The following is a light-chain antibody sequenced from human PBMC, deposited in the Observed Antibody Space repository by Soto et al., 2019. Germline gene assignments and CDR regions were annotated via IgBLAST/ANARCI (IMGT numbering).Light chain of an antibody. CDR3: QQSYSTPPTT. CDR2: AAS. V-gene: IGKV1-39*01. Sequence: DIQMTQSPSSLSASVGDRVTITCRASQSISSYLNWYQQKPGKAPKLLIYAASSLQSGVPSRFSGSGSVTDFTLTISCLQTEDFATYYCQQSYSTPPTTVGQGTKLEIK. J-gene: IGKJ2*01. CDR1: QSISSY.